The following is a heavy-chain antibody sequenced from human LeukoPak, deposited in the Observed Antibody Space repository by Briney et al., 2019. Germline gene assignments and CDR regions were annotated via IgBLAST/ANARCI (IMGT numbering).Heavy chain of an antibody. CDR1: GGSISSYY. Sequence: SETLSLTCTVSGGSISSYYWSWIRQPPGKGLEWIGYIYYSGSTNYNTSLKSRVTISVDTSKNQFSLKLSSVTAADTAVYYCARGYSGSSPGYWGQGTLVTVSS. D-gene: IGHD1-26*01. CDR2: IYYSGST. J-gene: IGHJ4*02. V-gene: IGHV4-59*01. CDR3: ARGYSGSSPGY.